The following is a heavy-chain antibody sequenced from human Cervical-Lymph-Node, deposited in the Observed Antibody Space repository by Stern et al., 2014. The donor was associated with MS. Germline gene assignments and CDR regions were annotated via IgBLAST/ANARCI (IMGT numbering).Heavy chain of an antibody. D-gene: IGHD2-8*01. CDR3: ARDYEDTSMLFDH. CDR1: GFTFSSYG. CDR2: LSYDGNHQ. J-gene: IGHJ4*02. V-gene: IGHV3-30*03. Sequence: MQLVESGGAVVQPGRSLRLSCAASGFTFSSYGMHWVRQAPGQGLEWVAVLSYDGNHQYYAASVKGRFTISRDKSKNTLHLQMNSVTPDDTAIYYCARDYEDTSMLFDHWGQGTLVTVSS.